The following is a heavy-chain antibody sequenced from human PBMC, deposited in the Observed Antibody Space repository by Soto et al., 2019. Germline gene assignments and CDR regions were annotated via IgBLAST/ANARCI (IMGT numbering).Heavy chain of an antibody. CDR3: ARDNRPWYYDSSGYLYYFDY. CDR2: IIPIFGTA. V-gene: IGHV1-69*13. D-gene: IGHD3-22*01. Sequence: SVKVSCKASGGTFSSYAISWVRQAPGQGLEWMGGIIPIFGTANYAQKFQGRVTISADESTSTAYMELSSLRSEDTAVYYCARDNRPWYYDSSGYLYYFDYWGQGALVTVSS. J-gene: IGHJ4*02. CDR1: GGTFSSYA.